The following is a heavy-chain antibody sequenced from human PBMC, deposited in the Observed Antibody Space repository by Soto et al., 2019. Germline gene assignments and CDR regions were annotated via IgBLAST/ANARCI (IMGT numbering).Heavy chain of an antibody. CDR3: AKVRSSDIAVASYYYFDY. Sequence: GGSLRLSCAASGFTFSSYAMSWVRQAPGKGLEWVSAISGSGGSTYYADSVKGRFTISRDNSKNTLYLQMNSLRAEDTAVYYCAKVRSSDIAVASYYYFDYWGQGTLVTVSS. D-gene: IGHD6-19*01. CDR1: GFTFSSYA. J-gene: IGHJ4*02. V-gene: IGHV3-23*01. CDR2: ISGSGGST.